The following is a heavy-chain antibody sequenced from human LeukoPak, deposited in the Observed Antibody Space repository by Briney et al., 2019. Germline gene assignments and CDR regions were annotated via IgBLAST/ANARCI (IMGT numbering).Heavy chain of an antibody. V-gene: IGHV4-34*01. Sequence: SETLSLTCAVYGGSFSGYYWSWIRQPPGKGLEWIGEINHSGSTNYNPSLKSRVTISVDTSKNQFSLKLSSVTAADTAVYYCAVIHPYSSSSGSFDYWGQGTLVTVSS. CDR2: INHSGST. J-gene: IGHJ4*02. CDR3: AVIHPYSSSSGSFDY. D-gene: IGHD6-6*01. CDR1: GGSFSGYY.